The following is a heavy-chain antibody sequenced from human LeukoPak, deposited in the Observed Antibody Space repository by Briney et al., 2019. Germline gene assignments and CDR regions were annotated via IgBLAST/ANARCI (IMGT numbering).Heavy chain of an antibody. CDR1: GGSISRDDYY. CDR2: IYYSGST. J-gene: IGHJ4*02. D-gene: IGHD3-3*01. V-gene: IGHV4-30-4*08. CDR3: ASLDYDFWTGFDY. Sequence: SETLSLTCTVSGGSISRDDYYWSWIRQPPGKGLEWIEYIYYSGSTYYNPSLNSRVTISVDTSKNQFSLKLSSVTAADTAVYYCASLDYDFWTGFDYWGQVTLVTVSS.